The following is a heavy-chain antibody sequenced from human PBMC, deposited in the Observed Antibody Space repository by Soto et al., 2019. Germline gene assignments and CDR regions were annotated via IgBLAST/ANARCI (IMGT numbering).Heavy chain of an antibody. D-gene: IGHD3-22*01. V-gene: IGHV1-2*02. CDR1: GYTFTGYY. Sequence: ASVKASRKASGYTFTGYYMHWVRQAPGQGLEWMGWFNPNSGGTNYAQKFQGRVTRTRDMSSSTAYMERSKLRSDDTAVYYCASAVSSGSRWRQGTLGTVSS. J-gene: IGHJ4*02. CDR2: FNPNSGGT. CDR3: ASAVSSGSR.